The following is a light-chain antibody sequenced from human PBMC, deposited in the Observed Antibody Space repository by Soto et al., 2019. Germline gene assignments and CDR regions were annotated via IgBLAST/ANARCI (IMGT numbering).Light chain of an antibody. CDR1: SSDVGGYYY. J-gene: IGLJ1*01. CDR2: DVT. Sequence: QSALTQPRSVSGSPGQSVTISCTGTSSDVGGYYYISWYQQHPGKAPKLIIYDVTKRPSGVPDRFSASKSGITASLTISGLQAEDEAAYYCCSYAGTAGTYRSYVFGTGTKLTVL. CDR3: CSYAGTAGTYRSYV. V-gene: IGLV2-11*01.